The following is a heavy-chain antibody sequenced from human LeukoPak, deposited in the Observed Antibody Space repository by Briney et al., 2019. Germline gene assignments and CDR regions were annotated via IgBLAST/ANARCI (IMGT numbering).Heavy chain of an antibody. CDR3: ARGKLKGDSGNDHFDY. Sequence: GGSLRLSCAASGFTFSSYDMHWVRQATGKGLEWVSAIGTAGDTYYPGSVKGRFTISRENAKNSLYLQMNSLRPEDMGVYYCARGKLKGDSGNDHFDYWGQGTLVTVSS. J-gene: IGHJ4*02. D-gene: IGHD5-12*01. V-gene: IGHV3-13*01. CDR1: GFTFSSYD. CDR2: IGTAGDT.